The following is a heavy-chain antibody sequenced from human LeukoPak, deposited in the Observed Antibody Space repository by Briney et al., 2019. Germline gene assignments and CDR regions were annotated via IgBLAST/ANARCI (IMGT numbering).Heavy chain of an antibody. CDR2: IYYSGST. V-gene: IGHV4-31*03. Sequence: PSQTLSLTCTVSGGSISSGGYYWSWIRQHPGKGLEWIGYIYYSGSTYYNPSLKSRVTISVDTSKNQFSLKLSSVTAADTAVYYCGRDHLGAFDIWGQGTMVTVSS. CDR3: GRDHLGAFDI. J-gene: IGHJ3*02. CDR1: GGSISSGGYY.